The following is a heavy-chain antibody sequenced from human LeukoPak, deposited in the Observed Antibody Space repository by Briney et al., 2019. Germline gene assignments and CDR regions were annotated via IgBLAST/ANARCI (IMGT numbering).Heavy chain of an antibody. Sequence: PSETLSLTCTVSGGSISSGGYYWSWIRQPPGKGLEWIGYIYHSGSTYYNPSLKSRVTISVDTSKKQFSLKLSSVTAADTAVYYCARRYYSGHFDFWGQGTLVTVSS. V-gene: IGHV4-30-2*01. J-gene: IGHJ4*02. CDR3: ARRYYSGHFDF. D-gene: IGHD3-22*01. CDR1: GGSISSGGYY. CDR2: IYHSGST.